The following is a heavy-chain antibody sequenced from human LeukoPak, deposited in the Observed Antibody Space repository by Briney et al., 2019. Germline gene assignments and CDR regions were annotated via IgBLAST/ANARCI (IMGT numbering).Heavy chain of an antibody. CDR2: ISNNGGRT. Sequence: GGSLRLSCAGSGFSFSSNTMSWVRQAPGRGLEWVSAISNNGGRTDYADSVKGCFTISRDNSKGTLYLHMDSLRAEDTAVYYCARDEDTSALSEYWGQGTLVTVSS. CDR3: ARDEDTSALSEY. J-gene: IGHJ4*02. CDR1: GFSFSSNT. D-gene: IGHD2/OR15-2a*01. V-gene: IGHV3-23*01.